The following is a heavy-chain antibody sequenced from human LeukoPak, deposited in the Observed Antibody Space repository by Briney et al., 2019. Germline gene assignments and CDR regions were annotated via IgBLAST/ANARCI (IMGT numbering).Heavy chain of an antibody. CDR2: ISGSGGST. D-gene: IGHD2-2*01. CDR1: GFTFSSYA. CDR3: ARDSEDIVVVPAQKLNYYYYYMDV. J-gene: IGHJ6*03. V-gene: IGHV3-23*01. Sequence: GGSLRLSCAASGFTFSSYAMSWVRQAPGQGLEWVSAISGSGGSTYYADSVKGRFTISRDNSKNTPYLQMNSLRAEDTAVYYCARDSEDIVVVPAQKLNYYYYYMDVWGKGTPVTVSS.